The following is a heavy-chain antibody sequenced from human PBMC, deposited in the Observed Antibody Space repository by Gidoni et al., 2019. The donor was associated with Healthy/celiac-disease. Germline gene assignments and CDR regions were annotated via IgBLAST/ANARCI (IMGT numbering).Heavy chain of an antibody. J-gene: IGHJ2*01. V-gene: IGHV3-33*01. CDR2: IWYDGRNK. CDR1: GFTFSSHG. CDR3: ARGGSVAYCGGDCYSNWYFDL. Sequence: VQLVESGGGVVQPGGSLSLSCAASGFTFSSHGLHCVRQAPGKGLEWGAVIWYDGRNKYYADSVKGRFNSSRDNSKNTLYLQMNSLRAEDTAVYYGARGGSVAYCGGDCYSNWYFDLWGRGTLVTVSS. D-gene: IGHD2-21*02.